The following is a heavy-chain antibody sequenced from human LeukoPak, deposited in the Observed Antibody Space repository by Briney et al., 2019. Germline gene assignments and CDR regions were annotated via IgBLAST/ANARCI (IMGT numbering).Heavy chain of an antibody. CDR1: GDSVSSNGAA. J-gene: IGHJ4*02. Sequence: SQTLSLTCAISGDSVSSNGAAWNWIRQSPSRGLEWLGRTYYRSRWYYDYALSVQSRIIITPDTSKNQFSLQLTSVTPEDTALYYCARDEDDYKGLVYWGQGTLVTVSS. CDR3: ARDEDDYKGLVY. V-gene: IGHV6-1*01. CDR2: TYYRSRWYY. D-gene: IGHD4/OR15-4a*01.